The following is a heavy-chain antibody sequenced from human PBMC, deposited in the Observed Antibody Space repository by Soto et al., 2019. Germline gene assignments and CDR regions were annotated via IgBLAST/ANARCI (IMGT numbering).Heavy chain of an antibody. V-gene: IGHV4-34*02. J-gene: IGHJ3*01. CDR3: ARSPLSYDYVRQTWRDVGDSFDV. CDR1: NSSLGAFH. CDR2: LIHGGST. D-gene: IGHD3-10*02. Sequence: QVHLEQWGAGLLKPSGTLSLTCAIYNSSLGAFHWTWIRQPPGKGLEWIGELIHGGSTNYNPSLKSRVSFSLDTSRSPFSLHLMSVTAADSAVYCCARSPLSYDYVRQTWRDVGDSFDVWGRGTSVTVSS.